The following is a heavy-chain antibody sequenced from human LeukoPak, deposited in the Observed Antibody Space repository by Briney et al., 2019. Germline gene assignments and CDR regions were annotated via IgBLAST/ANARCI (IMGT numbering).Heavy chain of an antibody. CDR1: GFTFSSYS. CDR2: ISGRSADI. CDR3: ARRGYHDSSGYDY. J-gene: IGHJ4*02. V-gene: IGHV3-21*06. Sequence: PGGSLRLSCAASGFTFSSYSMNWVRQAPGKGLEWVSSISGRSADIYYADSVKGRFTISRDNAKNSVFLQMNNLRVEDTAIYYCARRGYHDSSGYDYWGQGTPVTVSS. D-gene: IGHD3-22*01.